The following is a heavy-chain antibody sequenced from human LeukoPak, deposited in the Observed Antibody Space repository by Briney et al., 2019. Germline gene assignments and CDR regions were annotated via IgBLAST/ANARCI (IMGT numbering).Heavy chain of an antibody. CDR3: GRDFSLTRLERPFDS. CDR2: INRDGSDK. CDR1: GFTFSSYW. Sequence: GGSLRLSCAASGFTFSSYWMTWVRQAPGKGLEWVANINRDGSDKYYVDSVKGRFTISRDNAKNSLYLQMNSLRPEDTAVYYCGRDFSLTRLERPFDSWGQGTLLTVSS. J-gene: IGHJ4*02. D-gene: IGHD1-1*01. V-gene: IGHV3-7*01.